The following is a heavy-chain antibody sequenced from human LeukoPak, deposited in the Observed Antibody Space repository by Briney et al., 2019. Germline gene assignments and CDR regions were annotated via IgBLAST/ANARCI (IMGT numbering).Heavy chain of an antibody. CDR1: GGSISSGDYY. CDR3: ARYYCSAANCPGIDY. D-gene: IGHD2-15*01. CDR2: IYYSGST. V-gene: IGHV4-30-4*01. Sequence: TLSLTCTVSGGSISSGDYYWTWIRQPPGKGLEWIGYIYYSGSTYYNPSLKSRLTISLDTSKNQFSLRLSSVTAADTAVYYCARYYCSAANCPGIDYWGQGTLVTVSS. J-gene: IGHJ4*02.